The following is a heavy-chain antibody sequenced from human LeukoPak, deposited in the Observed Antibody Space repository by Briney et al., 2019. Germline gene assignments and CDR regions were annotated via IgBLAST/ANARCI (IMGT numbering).Heavy chain of an antibody. CDR2: INPSGGST. D-gene: IGHD3-10*01. J-gene: IGHJ5*02. CDR3: ARDRLVRGVIITRNSWFDP. V-gene: IGHV1-46*01. Sequence: ASVMVSCKASGYTFTSYYMHWVRQAPGQGLEWMGIINPSGGSTSYAQKFQGRVTMTRDTSTSTVYMELSSLRSEDTAVYYCARDRLVRGVIITRNSWFDPWGQGTLVTVSS. CDR1: GYTFTSYY.